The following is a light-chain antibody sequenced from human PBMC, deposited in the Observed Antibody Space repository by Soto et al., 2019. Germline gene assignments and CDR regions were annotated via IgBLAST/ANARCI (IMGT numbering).Light chain of an antibody. CDR3: QSCDSSLSGSGV. Sequence: QSVLTQPPSVSGAPGQRDTISCTGSSSNIGAGYDVHWYQQLPGTAPKLLIYRNSNRPSGVPDRFSGSKSGTSASLAITGLQAEDEADYYCQSCDSSLSGSGVFGTGTKVTVL. J-gene: IGLJ1*01. V-gene: IGLV1-40*01. CDR1: SSNIGAGYD. CDR2: RNS.